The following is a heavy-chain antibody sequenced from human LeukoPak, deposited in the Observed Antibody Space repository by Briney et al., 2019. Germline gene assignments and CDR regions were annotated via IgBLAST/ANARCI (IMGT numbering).Heavy chain of an antibody. CDR2: IYYSGST. CDR1: GGSISSYY. Sequence: SETLSLTCTVSGGSISSYYWSWIRQPPGKGLEWIAYIYYSGSTNYNPSLKSRVTISVDTSKNQFSLKLSSVTAADTAVYYCARGSRGVTNMNWFDPWGQGTLVTVSS. V-gene: IGHV4-59*01. D-gene: IGHD3-10*01. CDR3: ARGSRGVTNMNWFDP. J-gene: IGHJ5*02.